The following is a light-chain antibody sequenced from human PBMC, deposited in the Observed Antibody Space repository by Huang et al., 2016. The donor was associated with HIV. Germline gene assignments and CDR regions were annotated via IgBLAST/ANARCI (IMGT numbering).Light chain of an antibody. CDR1: LSVVQTSNNKNC. J-gene: IGKJ1*01. Sequence: DIVVTQSPDSLALSLGGRAAINCTASLSVVQTSNNKNCLSWYQLKPGQPPKLLMYWASTRESGVPDRFSASGSGTHFTLTSASLQAEDVAVYDCHQCYDTPQTFGQGTKVEVK. CDR3: HQCYDTPQT. CDR2: WAS. V-gene: IGKV4-1*01.